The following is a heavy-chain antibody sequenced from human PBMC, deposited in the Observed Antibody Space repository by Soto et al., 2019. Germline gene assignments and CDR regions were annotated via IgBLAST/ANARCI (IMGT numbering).Heavy chain of an antibody. CDR2: IYYSGST. Sequence: SETLSLTCTVSGGSISSGGYYWSWIRQHPGKGLEWIGYIYYSGSTYYNPSLKSRVTISVDTSKNQFSLKLSSVTAADTAVYYCARLGRDAFDIWGQGTMVTVS. J-gene: IGHJ3*02. V-gene: IGHV4-31*03. CDR3: ARLGRDAFDI. CDR1: GGSISSGGYY.